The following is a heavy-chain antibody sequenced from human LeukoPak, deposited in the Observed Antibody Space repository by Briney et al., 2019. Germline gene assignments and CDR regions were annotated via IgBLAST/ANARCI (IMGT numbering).Heavy chain of an antibody. Sequence: GGSLRLSCAASGFTFSDYYMDWVRQAPGKGLEWVGRIRNKPNSYTTEYAASVKGRFTISRDNSKNTLYLQMNSLRAEDTAVYYCARGVGNYYDNSGYQNWGQGTLVTVSS. CDR1: GFTFSDYY. CDR2: IRNKPNSYTT. CDR3: ARGVGNYYDNSGYQN. J-gene: IGHJ4*02. V-gene: IGHV3-72*01. D-gene: IGHD3-22*01.